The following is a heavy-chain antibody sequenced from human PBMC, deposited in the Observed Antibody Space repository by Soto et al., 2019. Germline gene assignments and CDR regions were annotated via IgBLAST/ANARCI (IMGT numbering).Heavy chain of an antibody. CDR3: GRGRSGQIVVFY. V-gene: IGHV1-2*02. Sequence: QVQLVQSGAEVKKPGDSVKVSCKASGYTFTGHYIHWVRQAPEQGPEWMGEIGPETGATRYAQKFQGRGTMTRDMSITTVYMELNNLSPDDTAVYYCGRGRSGQIVVFYWGQGTPVTVSS. CDR1: GYTFTGHY. D-gene: IGHD1-26*01. CDR2: IGPETGAT. J-gene: IGHJ4*02.